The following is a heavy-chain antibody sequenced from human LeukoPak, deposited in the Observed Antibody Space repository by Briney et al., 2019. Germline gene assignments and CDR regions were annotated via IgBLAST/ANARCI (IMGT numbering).Heavy chain of an antibody. CDR2: ISCSSSYI. CDR1: GFTFSSYS. CDR3: ARESSSGYSGYDPVAFDY. V-gene: IGHV3-21*01. J-gene: IGHJ4*02. D-gene: IGHD5-12*01. Sequence: GGSLRLSCAASGFTFSSYSMNWVRQAPGKGLEWVSSISCSSSYIYYADSVKGRFTISRDNAKNSLYQQMNSLRAEDTAVYYCARESSSGYSGYDPVAFDYWGQGTLVTVSS.